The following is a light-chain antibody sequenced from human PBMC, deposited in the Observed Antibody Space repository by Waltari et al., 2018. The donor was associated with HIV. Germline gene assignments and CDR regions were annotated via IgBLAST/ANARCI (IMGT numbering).Light chain of an antibody. V-gene: IGLV7-43*01. CDR1: TGAVTSGYY. CDR2: STN. Sequence: QTVVTQEPSLTVSPGGPVPFTCASSTGAVTSGYYPNWFQQKPGQAPRALIYSTNNKRSLTPARFSGFLLGGKAALTLSRAQPEDEAEYFCLLYYGGVWVFGGGTELTVL. CDR3: LLYYGGVWV. J-gene: IGLJ3*02.